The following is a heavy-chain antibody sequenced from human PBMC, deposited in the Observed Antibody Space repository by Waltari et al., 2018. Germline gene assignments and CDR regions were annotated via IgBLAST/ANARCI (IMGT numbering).Heavy chain of an antibody. Sequence: EVQLVESGGGLVQPGGSLRLSCAASGFTFSSYAMSWVRQAPGQGLEWVSAISGSGGSTDDADSVKGRFTISRDNTKNTLYLQMNSLRAEDTAVYYCAKGKDGRVLLGMDVWGKGTTVTVSS. D-gene: IGHD1-20*01. CDR3: AKGKDGRVLLGMDV. CDR1: GFTFSSYA. CDR2: ISGSGGST. J-gene: IGHJ6*03. V-gene: IGHV3-23*04.